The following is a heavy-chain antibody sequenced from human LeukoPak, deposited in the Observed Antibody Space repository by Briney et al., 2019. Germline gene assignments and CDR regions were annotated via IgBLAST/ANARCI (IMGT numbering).Heavy chain of an antibody. CDR1: GFTFSSYG. J-gene: IGHJ4*02. CDR3: ARDMVEATTRGIDY. V-gene: IGHV3-30*03. D-gene: IGHD5-12*01. CDR2: ISYDGSNK. Sequence: GGSLRLSCAASGFTFSSYGMHWVRQAPGKGLEWVAVISYDGSNKYYADSVKGRFTISRDDAKNSLYLQMNTLRAEDTGVYYCARDMVEATTRGIDYWGQRTLVTVSS.